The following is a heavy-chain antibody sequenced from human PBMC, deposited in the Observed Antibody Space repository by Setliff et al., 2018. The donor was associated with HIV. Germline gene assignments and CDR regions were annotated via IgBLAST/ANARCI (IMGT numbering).Heavy chain of an antibody. Sequence: PGGSLRLSCVASGLTFNRYWMSWVRQVPGKGLEWVSNTKYDGSESYYVDSVKGRFIASTDNAKNSLFLEMNSLKTEDTAVYYCTRTVSSGWYDNWFDSWGQGTLVTVSS. J-gene: IGHJ5*01. CDR3: TRTVSSGWYDNWFDS. V-gene: IGHV3-7*03. CDR2: TKYDGSES. CDR1: GLTFNRYW. D-gene: IGHD6-19*01.